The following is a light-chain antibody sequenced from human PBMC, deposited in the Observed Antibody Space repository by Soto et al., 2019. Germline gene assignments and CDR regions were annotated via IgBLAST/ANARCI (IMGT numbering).Light chain of an antibody. CDR2: GVS. V-gene: IGKV3-20*01. CDR1: QSVSSY. Sequence: DIVLTQSPGTLSLSPGERATLSCRASQSVSSYLAWYQQKPGQAPRLLIYGVSSRATGIPDRFSGSGSGTDFTLTISRLEPEDFAVYYCQQYVTSPLTFGEGTKVEIK. J-gene: IGKJ4*01. CDR3: QQYVTSPLT.